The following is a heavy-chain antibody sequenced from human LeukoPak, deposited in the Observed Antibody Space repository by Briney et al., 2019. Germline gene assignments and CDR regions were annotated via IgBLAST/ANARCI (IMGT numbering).Heavy chain of an antibody. V-gene: IGHV4-61*08. CDR2: IYYSGST. CDR1: GGSISSGGYY. Sequence: PSQTLSLTCTVSGGSISSGGYYWSWIRQPPGKGLEWIGYIYYSGSTNYNPSLKSRVTISVDTSKNQFSLKLSSVTAADTAVYYCASGDYGDYVFFDWGQGTLVTVSS. D-gene: IGHD4-17*01. J-gene: IGHJ4*02. CDR3: ASGDYGDYVFFD.